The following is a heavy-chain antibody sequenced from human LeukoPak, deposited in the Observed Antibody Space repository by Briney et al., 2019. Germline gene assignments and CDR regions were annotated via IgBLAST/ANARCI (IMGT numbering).Heavy chain of an antibody. V-gene: IGHV3-15*01. Sequence: GGSLRLSCVASGITFRNAWMSWVRQAPGKGLEWVGRIKSKTDDGTTTYAAPVKGRFIISRDDSQNTLYLQMNSLKTEDTGVYYCTTGPRLDGVAMTIAYWGLGTLVTVSS. J-gene: IGHJ4*02. CDR1: GITFRNAW. CDR3: TTGPRLDGVAMTIAY. D-gene: IGHD2-2*01. CDR2: IKSKTDDGTT.